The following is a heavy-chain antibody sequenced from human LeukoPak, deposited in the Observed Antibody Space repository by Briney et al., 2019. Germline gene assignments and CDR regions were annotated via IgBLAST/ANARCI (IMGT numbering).Heavy chain of an antibody. D-gene: IGHD2-2*01. CDR3: ATGPSPGYCSSTSCYYDY. Sequence: GGSLRLSCAASGFTFSSYAMSWVRQAPGKGLEWVTALSEDGGTTYYADSVKGRFTISRDNSKNTLYLQMNSLRGDDTAVYHCATGPSPGYCSSTSCYYDYWGQGTLVTVSS. J-gene: IGHJ4*02. CDR2: LSEDGGTT. V-gene: IGHV3-23*01. CDR1: GFTFSSYA.